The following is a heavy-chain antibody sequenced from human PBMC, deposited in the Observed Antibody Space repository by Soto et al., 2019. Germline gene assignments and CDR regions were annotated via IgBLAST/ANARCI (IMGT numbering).Heavy chain of an antibody. D-gene: IGHD2-2*01. CDR1: GYSFTSYW. CDR2: IDPSDSYT. J-gene: IGHJ6*02. V-gene: IGHV5-10-1*01. Sequence: PGESLKISCKGSGYSFTSYWISWVRQMPGKGLEWMGRIDPSDSYTNYSPSFQGHVTISADKSISTAYLQWSSLKASDTAMYYCSRQDVVVPAANRDPPYPYYGMDVRGQGTTVTVSS. CDR3: SRQDVVVPAANRDPPYPYYGMDV.